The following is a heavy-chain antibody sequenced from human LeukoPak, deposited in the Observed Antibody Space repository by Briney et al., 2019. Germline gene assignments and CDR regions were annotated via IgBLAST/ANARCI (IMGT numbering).Heavy chain of an antibody. CDR3: ARDGISDIVVVPAYYFDY. V-gene: IGHV3-7*01. D-gene: IGHD2-2*01. CDR2: INQDGSQT. Sequence: GGSLRLSCAVSGFTFSSHWMSWVRQAPGKGLEWVANINQDGSQTYHMDSAKGRFTISRDNAKNSLYLQMNSLRAEDTAVYYCARDGISDIVVVPAYYFDYWGQGTLVTVSS. J-gene: IGHJ4*02. CDR1: GFTFSSHW.